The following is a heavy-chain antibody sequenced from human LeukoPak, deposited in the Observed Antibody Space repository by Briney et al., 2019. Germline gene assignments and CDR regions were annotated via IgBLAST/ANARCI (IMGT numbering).Heavy chain of an antibody. Sequence: SETLSLTCAVYGGSFSGYYWSWIRQPPGKGLEWIGEINHSGSTNYNPSLKSRVTISVDTSKNQFSLKLSSVTAADTAVYYCARSPRGVVVAAITFDYWGQGTLVTVSS. CDR3: ARSPRGVVVAAITFDY. V-gene: IGHV4-34*01. CDR1: GGSFSGYY. J-gene: IGHJ4*02. D-gene: IGHD2-15*01. CDR2: INHSGST.